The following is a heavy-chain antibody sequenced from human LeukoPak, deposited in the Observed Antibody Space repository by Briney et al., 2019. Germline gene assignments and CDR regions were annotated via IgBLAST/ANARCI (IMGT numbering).Heavy chain of an antibody. CDR1: GFTFDDYG. V-gene: IGHV3-20*04. Sequence: PGGSLRLSCAASGFTFDDYGMSWVRQAPGKGLEWVSGINWNGGSTGYADSVKGRFTISRDNAKNSLYLQMNSLRAEDTAVYYCAKGLQFVGDNSGSCYWGQGTLVTVSS. CDR3: AKGLQFVGDNSGSCY. CDR2: INWNGGST. J-gene: IGHJ4*02. D-gene: IGHD1-26*01.